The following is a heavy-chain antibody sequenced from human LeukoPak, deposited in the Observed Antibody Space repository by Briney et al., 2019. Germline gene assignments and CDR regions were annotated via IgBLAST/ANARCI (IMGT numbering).Heavy chain of an antibody. CDR3: ARGDSWKDAFDI. Sequence: GGSLRLSCAASGFTFSSYSMNWVRQAPGKGLEWVSSISSSSSYIYYADSVKGRFTISRDNAKNSLYLQMNSLRAEDTAVYYCARGDSWKDAFDIWGQGTMVTVSS. CDR1: GFTFSSYS. CDR2: ISSSSSYI. D-gene: IGHD1-1*01. J-gene: IGHJ3*02. V-gene: IGHV3-21*01.